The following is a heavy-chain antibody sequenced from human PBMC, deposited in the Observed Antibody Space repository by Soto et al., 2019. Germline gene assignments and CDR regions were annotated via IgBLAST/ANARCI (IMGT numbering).Heavy chain of an antibody. V-gene: IGHV4-59*01. CDR2: IYYSGST. CDR1: GGSISSYY. Sequence: SETLSLTCTVSGGSISSYYWSWIRQPPGKGLEWIGYIYYSGSTNYNPSLKSRVTISVDTSKNQFSLKLSSVTAADTAVYYCAREGYCSSTGCPYNWFDHWGQGTLVTVSS. J-gene: IGHJ5*02. CDR3: AREGYCSSTGCPYNWFDH. D-gene: IGHD2-2*01.